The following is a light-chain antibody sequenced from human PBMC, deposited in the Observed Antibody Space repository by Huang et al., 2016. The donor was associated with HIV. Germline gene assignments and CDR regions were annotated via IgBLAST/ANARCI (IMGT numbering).Light chain of an antibody. CDR2: GAS. J-gene: IGKJ1*01. CDR3: QQYNNWPWT. Sequence: EIVMTQSPATLSVSPGERATLSCRASQSVSSNLAWYQQKPGQAPRLLSYGASTRATGIPARVSGSGSGTEFSLTISSLQSEDFAVYYCQQYNNWPWTFGQGTKVEIK. V-gene: IGKV3-15*01. CDR1: QSVSSN.